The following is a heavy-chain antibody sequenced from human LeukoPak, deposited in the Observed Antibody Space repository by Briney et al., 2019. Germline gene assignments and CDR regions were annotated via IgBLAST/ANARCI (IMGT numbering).Heavy chain of an antibody. V-gene: IGHV3-30*18. D-gene: IGHD3-9*01. Sequence: PGGSLRLSCEASGFSLSTSWMHWVRQAPGKGLEWVAVISYDGSNKYYADSVKGRFTISRDNSKNTLYLQMNSLRAEDTAVYYCAKAPGDILTPYYYYGMDVWGQGTTVTVSS. CDR3: AKAPGDILTPYYYYGMDV. CDR1: GFSLSTSW. J-gene: IGHJ6*02. CDR2: ISYDGSNK.